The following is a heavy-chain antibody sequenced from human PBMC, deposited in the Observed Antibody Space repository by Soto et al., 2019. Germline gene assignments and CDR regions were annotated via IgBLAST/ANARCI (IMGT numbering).Heavy chain of an antibody. CDR2: IYWDDDK. V-gene: IGHV2-5*02. CDR3: AHYPSYCPTTGY. Sequence: QITLKESGPTLVKPTQTLTLTCTFSGFSLSTSGVGVGWIRQPPGKALEWLALIYWDDDKRYSPSLKSRLTITKDTTKTHVVLTITNMDPVATATYYCAHYPSYCPTTGYWGQGTLVTVSS. J-gene: IGHJ4*02. CDR1: GFSLSTSGVG. D-gene: IGHD2-8*02.